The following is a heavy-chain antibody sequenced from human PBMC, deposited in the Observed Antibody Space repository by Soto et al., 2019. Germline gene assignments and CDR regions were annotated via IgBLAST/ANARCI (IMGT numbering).Heavy chain of an antibody. V-gene: IGHV5-10-1*01. D-gene: IGHD3-9*01. CDR1: GCSFTSYW. CDR3: ARSFRVLRYFDWLSGDDAFDI. J-gene: IGHJ3*02. CDR2: TDPSDSYT. Sequence: PGESLKISCKGSGCSFTSYWISWVRQMPGKGLEWMGRTDPSDSYTNYSPSFQGHVTISADKSISTAYLQWSSLKASDTAMYYCARSFRVLRYFDWLSGDDAFDIWGRGTMVTVSS.